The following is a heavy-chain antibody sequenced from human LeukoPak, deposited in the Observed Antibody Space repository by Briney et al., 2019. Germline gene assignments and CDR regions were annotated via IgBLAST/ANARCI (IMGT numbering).Heavy chain of an antibody. CDR1: GYTFTGYY. D-gene: IGHD1-1*01. Sequence: ASVKVSCKASGYTFTGYYMHWVRQAPGQGLEWMGWINPNSGGTNYAQKFQGRVTMTRDTSISAAYMELSRLRPDDTAVYYCARDQENWNFDYWGQGTLVTVSS. J-gene: IGHJ4*02. CDR2: INPNSGGT. CDR3: ARDQENWNFDY. V-gene: IGHV1-2*02.